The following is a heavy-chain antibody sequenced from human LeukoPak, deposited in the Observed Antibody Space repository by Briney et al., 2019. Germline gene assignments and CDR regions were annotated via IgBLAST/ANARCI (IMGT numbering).Heavy chain of an antibody. Sequence: KASETLSLTCTVSGGSISSSSYYWGWIRQPPGKGLEWIGSIYYSGSTYYNPSLKSRVTISVDTSKNQFSLKLSSVTAADTAVYYCARDPGSGYPHVDAFDIWGQGTMVTVSS. D-gene: IGHD3-22*01. CDR3: ARDPGSGYPHVDAFDI. CDR1: GGSISSSSYY. V-gene: IGHV4-39*07. CDR2: IYYSGST. J-gene: IGHJ3*02.